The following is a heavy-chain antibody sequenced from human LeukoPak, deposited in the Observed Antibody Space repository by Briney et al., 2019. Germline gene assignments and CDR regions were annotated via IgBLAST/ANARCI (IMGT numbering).Heavy chain of an antibody. V-gene: IGHV3-30*03. CDR1: GFTFSSYG. CDR3: ARAGIAAAGVSFDY. Sequence: GGSLRLSCAASGFTFSSYGMHWVRQAPGKGLEWVSVISYDGSHKYYTDSVKGRFTISRDNSKNTLYLQMNSLRAEDTAVYYCARAGIAAAGVSFDYWGQGTLVTVSS. D-gene: IGHD6-13*01. J-gene: IGHJ4*02. CDR2: ISYDGSHK.